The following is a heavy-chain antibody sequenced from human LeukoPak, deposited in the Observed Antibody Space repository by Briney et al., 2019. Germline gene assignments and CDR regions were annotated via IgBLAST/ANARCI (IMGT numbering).Heavy chain of an antibody. V-gene: IGHV3-23*01. CDR3: AKDGGPGYYPNDAFDM. CDR1: GFTLENYA. J-gene: IGHJ3*02. CDR2: ISGSGGST. Sequence: GGSLRLSCGASGFTLENYAINWVRQAPGKGLEWVSAISGSGGSTYYADSVKGRFTISRDNSKNTLYLQMYTLRAEDTAVYYCAKDGGPGYYPNDAFDMWGQGTMVIVSS. D-gene: IGHD3-22*01.